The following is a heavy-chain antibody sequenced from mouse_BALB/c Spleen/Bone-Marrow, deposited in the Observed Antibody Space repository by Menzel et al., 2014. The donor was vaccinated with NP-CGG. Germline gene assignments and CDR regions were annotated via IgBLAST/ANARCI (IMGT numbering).Heavy chain of an antibody. CDR2: IRNNANGYTI. D-gene: IGHD1-3*01. CDR3: AKDKGSVFFDY. CDR1: GFTFTDYY. V-gene: IGHV7-3*02. J-gene: IGHJ2*01. Sequence: EVKLVESGGGLVQPGGSLRLSCATSGFTFTDYYMNWVRQPPGKALEWLGFIRNNANGYTIEYSATVKGTFTIYRDNSQSILYLKMNTLRAEDSASYSCAKDKGSVFFDYWGQGTPLTVSS.